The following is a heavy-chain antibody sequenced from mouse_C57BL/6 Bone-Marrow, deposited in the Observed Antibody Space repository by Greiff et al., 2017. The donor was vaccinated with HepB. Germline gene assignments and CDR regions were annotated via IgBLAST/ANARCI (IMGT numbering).Heavy chain of an antibody. D-gene: IGHD2-3*01. CDR2: IDPETGGT. Sequence: QVQLQQSGAELVRPGASVTLSCKASGYTFTDYEMHWVKQTPVHGLEWIGAIDPETGGTAYNQKFKGKAILTADKSSSTAYMELRSLTSEDSAVYYCTPDCYYGVFYAMDYWGQGTSVTVSS. V-gene: IGHV1-15*01. CDR1: GYTFTDYE. J-gene: IGHJ4*01. CDR3: TPDCYYGVFYAMDY.